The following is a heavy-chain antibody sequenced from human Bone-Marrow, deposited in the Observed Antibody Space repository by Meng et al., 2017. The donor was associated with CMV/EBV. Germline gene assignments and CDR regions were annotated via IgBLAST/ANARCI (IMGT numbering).Heavy chain of an antibody. CDR1: GFTFSGSA. J-gene: IGHJ1*01. D-gene: IGHD6-13*01. CDR2: IRTKADNYAT. V-gene: IGHV3-73*01. Sequence: GESLKISCVASGFTFSGSALHWVRQASGKGLEWVGRIRTKADNYATAYGASVKGRFTISRDDSKNMAYLQMNSLRAEDTAVYYCAKAPPQAGTGFFQHWGQGTLVTVSS. CDR3: AKAPPQAGTGFFQH.